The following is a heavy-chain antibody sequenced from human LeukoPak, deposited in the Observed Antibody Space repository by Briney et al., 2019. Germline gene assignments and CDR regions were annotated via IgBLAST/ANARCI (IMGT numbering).Heavy chain of an antibody. V-gene: IGHV1-18*01. CDR3: TRNSGRSSGWFPLY. CDR2: ISTHNGNT. J-gene: IGHJ4*02. D-gene: IGHD6-19*01. CDR1: GYTFTSYD. Sequence: ASVKVSCKASGYTFTSYDIIWVRQAPGQGLEWMGWISTHNGNTNYAQKLQGRVTMTTDTSTSTAYMDLTSLRSDDTAVYYCTRNSGRSSGWFPLYWGQGTLVTVSS.